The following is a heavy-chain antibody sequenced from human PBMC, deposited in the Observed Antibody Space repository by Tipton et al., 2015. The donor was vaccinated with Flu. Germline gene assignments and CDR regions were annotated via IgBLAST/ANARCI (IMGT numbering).Heavy chain of an antibody. Sequence: TLSLTCTVSGGSISSSSYYWGWIRQPPGKGLEWIGSIYYSGSTYYNPSLKSRVTISVDTSKNQFSLKLSSVTAADTAVYYCARYYCSSTSCLGWDWGQGTLVTVSS. J-gene: IGHJ4*02. CDR1: GGSISSSSYY. CDR2: IYYSGST. V-gene: IGHV4-39*01. CDR3: ARYYCSSTSCLGWD. D-gene: IGHD2-2*01.